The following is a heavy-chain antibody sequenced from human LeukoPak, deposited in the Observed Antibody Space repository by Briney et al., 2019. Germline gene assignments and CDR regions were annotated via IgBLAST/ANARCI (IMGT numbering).Heavy chain of an antibody. CDR3: AREGCSGGSCYYGMDV. J-gene: IGHJ6*02. D-gene: IGHD2-15*01. CDR2: ISYDGSNK. Sequence: GGSLRLSCAASGFTFSSYAMHWVRQAPGKGLEWAAVISYDGSNKYYADSVKGRFTISRDNSKNTLYLQMNSLRAEDTAVYYCAREGCSGGSCYYGMDVWGQGTTVTVSS. V-gene: IGHV3-30-3*01. CDR1: GFTFSSYA.